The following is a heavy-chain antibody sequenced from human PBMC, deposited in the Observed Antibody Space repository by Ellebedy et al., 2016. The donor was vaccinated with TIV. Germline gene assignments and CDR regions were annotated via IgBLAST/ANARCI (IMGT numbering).Heavy chain of an antibody. CDR3: ARGKEVRRLSLDH. CDR1: GYTFSSCP. V-gene: IGHV1-3*01. Sequence: AASVKVSCKASGYTFSSCPRYWVRQAPGQRLELMGWIDAGNGVTKYSQKFQDRVTITSDTSASIAYMSLNSLRSQYTAVYYCARGKEVRRLSLDHWGQGTLVTVSS. D-gene: IGHD2-21*02. CDR2: IDAGNGVT. J-gene: IGHJ4*02.